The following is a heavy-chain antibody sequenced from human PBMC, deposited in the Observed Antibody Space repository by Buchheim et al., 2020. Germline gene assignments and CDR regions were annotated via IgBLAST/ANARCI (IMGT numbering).Heavy chain of an antibody. CDR1: GFTFSSYA. V-gene: IGHV3-30*04. CDR3: ARGGYSGYAWYYYGMDV. CDR2: ISYDGSNK. Sequence: QVQLVESGGGVVQPGRSLRLSCAASGFTFSSYAMHWVRQATGKELEWVAVISYDGSNKYYADSVKGRFTISRDNSKNTLYLQMNSLRAEDTAVYYCARGGYSGYAWYYYGMDVWGQGTT. D-gene: IGHD5-12*01. J-gene: IGHJ6*02.